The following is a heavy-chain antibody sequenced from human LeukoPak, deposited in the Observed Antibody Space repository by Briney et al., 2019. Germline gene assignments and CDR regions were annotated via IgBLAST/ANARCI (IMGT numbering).Heavy chain of an antibody. CDR3: ARPLGYCSGGSCYGDAFDI. CDR2: IHYSGRT. J-gene: IGHJ3*02. Sequence: PSETLSLTCTVSGGPISSSSYYWGWIRQPPGKRLEWIGSIHYSGRTYDNPSLKSRVTISLDTSKNHFSLKLSSVTAADTAVYYCARPLGYCSGGSCYGDAFDIWGQGTMVTVSP. V-gene: IGHV4-39*02. D-gene: IGHD2-15*01. CDR1: GGPISSSSYY.